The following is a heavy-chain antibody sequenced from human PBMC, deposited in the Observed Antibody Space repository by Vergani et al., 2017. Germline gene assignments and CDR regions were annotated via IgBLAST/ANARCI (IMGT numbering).Heavy chain of an antibody. J-gene: IGHJ1*01. Sequence: EVQMVESGGGLVKPGGSLRLSCVASGFTFSSYTMAYVRQAPGKGLEWVATISSGGGDIFYADSVKGRFTISRDNSKNTLFLQMNSLKDEDTAVYYCTTAWGLYYLHGEYFQYWGRGTLVSVSS. D-gene: IGHD3-10*01. CDR3: TTAWGLYYLHGEYFQY. CDR2: ISSGGGDI. CDR1: GFTFSSYT. V-gene: IGHV3-21*04.